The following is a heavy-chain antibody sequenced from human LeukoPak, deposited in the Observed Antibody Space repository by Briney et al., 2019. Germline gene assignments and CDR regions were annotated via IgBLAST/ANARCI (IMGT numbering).Heavy chain of an antibody. V-gene: IGHV3-7*01. D-gene: IGHD3-22*01. J-gene: IGHJ4*02. CDR3: AGGGGYFIDY. CDR1: GFTFSSYW. CDR2: IKSDGTEE. Sequence: GGSLRLSCTASGFTFSSYWMNWVRQVPGKELEWVAIIKSDGTEEHYLDSVKGRFTISRDNANNLLFLQMNNLRAEDTAVYYCAGGGGYFIDYWGQGTLVTVSS.